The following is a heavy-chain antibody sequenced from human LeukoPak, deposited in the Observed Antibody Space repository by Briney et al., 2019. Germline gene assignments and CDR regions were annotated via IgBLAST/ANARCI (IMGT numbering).Heavy chain of an antibody. D-gene: IGHD6-19*01. Sequence: PGGSLRLSCAASGFTFSDYAMHWVRQAPGKGLEWVAVISSDGNNKYYADSVRGRFAISRDKSKSTLYLQMNSLRNEDTAVYYCARKPLGSGSSTYYFDYWGRGTLVTVSS. J-gene: IGHJ4*02. CDR3: ARKPLGSGSSTYYFDY. V-gene: IGHV3-30*09. CDR2: ISSDGNNK. CDR1: GFTFSDYA.